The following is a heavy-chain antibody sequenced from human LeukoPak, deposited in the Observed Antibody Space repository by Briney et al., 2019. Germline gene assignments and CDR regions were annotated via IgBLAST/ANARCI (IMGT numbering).Heavy chain of an antibody. D-gene: IGHD6-19*01. CDR3: ASDKTGWPYYFDY. CDR2: ISSSSSTI. J-gene: IGHJ4*02. CDR1: GFTFSNAW. Sequence: GGSLRLSCAASGFTFSNAWMSWVRQAPGKGLEWVSYISSSSSTIYYADSVKGRFTISRDNAKNSLYLQMNSLRAEDTAVYYCASDKTGWPYYFDYWGQGTLVTVSS. V-gene: IGHV3-48*04.